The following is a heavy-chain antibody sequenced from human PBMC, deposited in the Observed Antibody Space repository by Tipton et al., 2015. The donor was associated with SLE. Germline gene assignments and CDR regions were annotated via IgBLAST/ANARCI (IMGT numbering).Heavy chain of an antibody. J-gene: IGHJ6*03. CDR3: AREAGIAVSYYYYYYMDV. CDR1: GGSFSGYY. CDR2: INHSGST. D-gene: IGHD6-19*01. V-gene: IGHV4-34*01. Sequence: TLSLTCAVYGGSFSGYYWSWIRQPPGKGLEWIGEINHSGSTKYNPSLKSRVTISVDTSKNQFSLKLSSVTAADTAVYYCAREAGIAVSYYYYYYMDVWGKGTTVTVSS.